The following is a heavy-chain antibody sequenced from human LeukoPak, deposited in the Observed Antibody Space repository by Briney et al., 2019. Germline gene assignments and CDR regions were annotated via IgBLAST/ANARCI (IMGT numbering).Heavy chain of an antibody. V-gene: IGHV3-33*06. Sequence: GGSLRLSCAASGFTFSHYGMHWVRLAPGKGLEWVSAIWYDGSKAYSADSVKGRFTISRDNSKNTLYLQMNSLRAEDTAVYYCAKGIYSSGWSYFDYWGHGTLVTVSS. CDR2: IWYDGSKA. J-gene: IGHJ4*01. CDR3: AKGIYSSGWSYFDY. CDR1: GFTFSHYG. D-gene: IGHD6-19*01.